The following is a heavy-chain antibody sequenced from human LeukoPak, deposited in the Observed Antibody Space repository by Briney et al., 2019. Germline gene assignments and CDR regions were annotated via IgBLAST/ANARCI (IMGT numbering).Heavy chain of an antibody. J-gene: IGHJ4*02. V-gene: IGHV4-34*01. CDR2: INHSGST. CDR3: ARGATLERPDFDY. CDR1: GGSFSGYY. Sequence: SETLSLTCAVYGGSFSGYYWSWIRPPPGKGLEWIGEINHSGSTNYNPSLKSRVTISVDTSKNQFSLKLSSVTAADTAVYYCARGATLERPDFDYWGQGTLVTVSS. D-gene: IGHD1-1*01.